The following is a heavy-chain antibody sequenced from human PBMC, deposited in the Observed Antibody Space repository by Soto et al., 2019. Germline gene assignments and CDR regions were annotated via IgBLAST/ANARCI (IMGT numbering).Heavy chain of an antibody. CDR2: ISYDGSNK. D-gene: IGHD4-17*01. CDR3: ARAPTTVVTPYYFDL. J-gene: IGHJ2*01. Sequence: QVQLVESGGGVVQPGRSLRLSCAASGFTFSSYAMHWVRQAPGKGLEWVAVISYDGSNKYYADSVKGRFTISRDNSNNTLYLQMNILRAEDTAVYYCARAPTTVVTPYYFDLWGRGTLVTVSS. CDR1: GFTFSSYA. V-gene: IGHV3-30-3*01.